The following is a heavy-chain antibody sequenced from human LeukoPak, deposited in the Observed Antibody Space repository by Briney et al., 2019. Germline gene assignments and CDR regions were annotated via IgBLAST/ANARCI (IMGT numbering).Heavy chain of an antibody. Sequence: PGGSLRLSCAASGFTFRSYWMRWVRQAPGKGLGWVADIKQDGSATYYVDSVRGRFTISRDNAKNSLYLQMNSLRAEDTAVYYCAREKFDYWGQGTLVTVSS. CDR3: AREKFDY. CDR2: IKQDGSAT. J-gene: IGHJ4*02. V-gene: IGHV3-7*03. CDR1: GFTFRSYW.